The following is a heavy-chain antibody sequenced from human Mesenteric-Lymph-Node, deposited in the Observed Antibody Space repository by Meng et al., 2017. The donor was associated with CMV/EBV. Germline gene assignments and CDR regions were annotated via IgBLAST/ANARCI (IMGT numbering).Heavy chain of an antibody. V-gene: IGHV3-9*01. D-gene: IGHD6-13*01. CDR3: VKGSSSWFEAPHDY. CDR1: GFTFSIYG. Sequence: SLKISCAASGFTFSIYGMHWVRQAPGKGLEWVSGITWNSDTIGYADSVKGRFTISRDNAKNSLYLQMNSLRTEDTALYYCVKGSSSWFEAPHDYWGQGTLVTVSS. J-gene: IGHJ4*02. CDR2: ITWNSDTI.